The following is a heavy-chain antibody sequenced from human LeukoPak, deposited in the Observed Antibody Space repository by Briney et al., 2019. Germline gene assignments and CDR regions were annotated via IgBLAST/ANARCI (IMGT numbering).Heavy chain of an antibody. Sequence: PGGSLRLSRTASGFTFGDCAMSWFRQAPGKGLEWVGFIRSKAYGGTTEYAASVKGRFTISRDDSKSIAYLQMNSLKTEDTAVYYCTRVYGGNSRDYWGQGTLVTVSS. CDR1: GFTFGDCA. D-gene: IGHD4-23*01. V-gene: IGHV3-49*03. CDR2: IRSKAYGGTT. CDR3: TRVYGGNSRDY. J-gene: IGHJ4*02.